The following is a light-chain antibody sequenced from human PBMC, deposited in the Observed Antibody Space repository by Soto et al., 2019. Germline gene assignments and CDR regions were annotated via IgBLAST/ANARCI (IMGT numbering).Light chain of an antibody. J-gene: IGKJ1*01. CDR2: GAS. V-gene: IGKV3-15*01. CDR1: QYIGSN. Sequence: EMVMTQSRATLSVSPGERATLSCRASQYIGSNLAWYQQNPGQAPRLLIYGASTRATGIPARFSGSGSGTEFTLTISSLQSEDFAVYYCQQYNNWGTFGQGTKVESK. CDR3: QQYNNWGT.